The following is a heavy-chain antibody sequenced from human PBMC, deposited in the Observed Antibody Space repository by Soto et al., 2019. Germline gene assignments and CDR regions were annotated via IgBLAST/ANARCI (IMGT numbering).Heavy chain of an antibody. D-gene: IGHD3-3*01. Sequence: PGESLKISCKGTGYSFSSYWIVWVRQMPGKGLEWMGIIYPGDSDTRYSPSFQGQVTISADKSISTAYLQWSSLKASDTAMYYCASQGDGIGNNAFYTWGQGKVVPISS. CDR2: IYPGDSDT. CDR1: GYSFSSYW. J-gene: IGHJ1*01. CDR3: ASQGDGIGNNAFYT. V-gene: IGHV5-51*01.